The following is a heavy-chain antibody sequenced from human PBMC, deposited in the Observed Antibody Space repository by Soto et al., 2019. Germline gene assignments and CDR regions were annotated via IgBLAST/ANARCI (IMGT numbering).Heavy chain of an antibody. CDR1: GFTFSNYG. D-gene: IGHD3-22*01. J-gene: IGHJ3*02. CDR2: ISYDGSNK. V-gene: IGHV3-30*18. Sequence: PGGSLRLSCAASGFTFSNYGMHWVRQAPGKGLEWVAVISYDGSNKYYADSVKGRFTISRDNSKNTLYLQMNSLRAEDTAVYYCVNLYYDSSGYSLVDAFDIWGQGTMVTVSS. CDR3: VNLYYDSSGYSLVDAFDI.